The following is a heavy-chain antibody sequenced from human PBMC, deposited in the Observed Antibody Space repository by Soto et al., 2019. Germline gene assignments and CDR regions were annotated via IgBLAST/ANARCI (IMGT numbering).Heavy chain of an antibody. CDR1: GYTFTSYG. D-gene: IGHD3-10*01. Sequence: GASVKVSCKASGYTFTSYGISWVRQAPGQGLEWMGWISAYNGNTNYAQKLQGRVTMTTDTSTSTAYMELRSLRSDDTAVYYCARDHPPLEARPYLGSIDWFDPWGQGTLVTVSS. V-gene: IGHV1-18*01. CDR3: ARDHPPLEARPYLGSIDWFDP. J-gene: IGHJ5*02. CDR2: ISAYNGNT.